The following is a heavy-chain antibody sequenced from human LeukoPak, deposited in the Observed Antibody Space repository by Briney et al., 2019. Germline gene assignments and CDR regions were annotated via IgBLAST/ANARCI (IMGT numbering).Heavy chain of an antibody. J-gene: IGHJ4*02. D-gene: IGHD1-26*01. CDR2: ISAGNGNT. CDR3: ARDSGSGNNDY. Sequence: ASVTVSFKASGYTFTSYAIHWVRQAPGQRLEWMGWISAGNGNTKYSQNFQGRVTFISNTSATTAFMELSSLRSEDAAVYYCARDSGSGNNDYWGQGTLVTVSS. CDR1: GYTFTSYA. V-gene: IGHV1-3*01.